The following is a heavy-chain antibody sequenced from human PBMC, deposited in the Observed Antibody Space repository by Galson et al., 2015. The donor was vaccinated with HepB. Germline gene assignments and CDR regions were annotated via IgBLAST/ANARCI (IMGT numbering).Heavy chain of an antibody. CDR3: AKGQPRTSIFGVVIMAWDY. V-gene: IGHV3-23*01. D-gene: IGHD3-3*02. J-gene: IGHJ4*02. Sequence: SLRLSCAASGFPFSSCAMTWVRQAPGKGLEWISSIGGYGFDTYYADSVKGRFTISRDNSKNTVYLQMNSLRVDDTAVYFCAKGQPRTSIFGVVIMAWDYWGQGTLVTVSS. CDR1: GFPFSSCA. CDR2: IGGYGFDT.